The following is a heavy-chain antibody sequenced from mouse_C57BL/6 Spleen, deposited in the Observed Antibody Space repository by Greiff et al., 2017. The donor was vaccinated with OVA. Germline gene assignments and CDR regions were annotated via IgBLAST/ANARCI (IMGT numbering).Heavy chain of an antibody. J-gene: IGHJ3*01. CDR1: GYSFTGYY. D-gene: IGHD2-1*01. V-gene: IGHV1-42*01. CDR2: INPSTGGT. Sequence: VQLQQSGPELVKPGASVKISCKASGYSFTGYYMNWVKQSPEKSLEWIGEINPSTGGTTYNQKFKAKATLTVDKSSSTAYMQLKSLTSEDSAVDYCARGGNPRALAYWGQGTLVTVSA. CDR3: ARGGNPRALAY.